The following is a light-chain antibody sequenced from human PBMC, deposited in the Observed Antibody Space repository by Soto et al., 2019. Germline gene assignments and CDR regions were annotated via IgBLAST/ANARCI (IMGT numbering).Light chain of an antibody. CDR3: LQRASWRS. J-gene: IGKJ2*01. CDR1: QDVSIS. Sequence: MLTQSPATLSLSPGDRAILSCRASQDVSISLGWYQQKPGQAPRLLIYDASNRATGIPDRFSGSGSGTEFTLTISSLEPEDFAVYYCLQRASWRSFGQGTKLEIK. CDR2: DAS. V-gene: IGKV3D-11*01.